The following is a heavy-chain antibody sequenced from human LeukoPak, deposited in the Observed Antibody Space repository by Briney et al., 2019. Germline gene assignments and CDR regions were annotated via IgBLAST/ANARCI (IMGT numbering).Heavy chain of an antibody. V-gene: IGHV3-49*04. Sequence: GRSLRLSCAASGFRFDDYAITWVRQAPGKGLEWVGFIRSRAYDGTTEYAASVKGRFTISRDDSKRIAYLQMNSLKTEGTAVYYCTTSDTPMVRDSPHGRVFSLDYWGQGTPVIVSS. CDR2: IRSRAYDGTT. CDR3: TTSDTPMVRDSPHGRVFSLDY. CDR1: GFRFDDYA. J-gene: IGHJ4*02. D-gene: IGHD5-18*01.